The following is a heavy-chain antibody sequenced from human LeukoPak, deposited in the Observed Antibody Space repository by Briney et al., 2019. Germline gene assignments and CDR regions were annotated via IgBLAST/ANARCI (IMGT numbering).Heavy chain of an antibody. CDR3: AIGSPRLYFDY. CDR2: IYYSGST. Sequence: SETLSLTCTVSGGSISSYYWSWIRQPPGKGLEWIGYIYYSGSTNYNPSLKSRVTISVDTSKNQFSLKLSSVTAADTAVYYCAIGSPRLYFDYWGQGTLVTVSS. D-gene: IGHD3-16*01. V-gene: IGHV4-59*01. J-gene: IGHJ4*02. CDR1: GGSISSYY.